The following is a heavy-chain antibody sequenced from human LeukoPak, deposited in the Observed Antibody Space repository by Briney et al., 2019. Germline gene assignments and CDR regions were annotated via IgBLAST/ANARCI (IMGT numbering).Heavy chain of an antibody. V-gene: IGHV4-34*01. CDR1: GGSFSGYY. Sequence: PSETLSLTCAVYGGSFSGYYWSWIRQPPGKGLEWIGEINHSGSTNYNPSLKSRVTMSVDTSKNQFSLKLSSVTAADTAVYYCARSYYYDSSALEYFQHWGQGTLVTVSS. CDR2: INHSGST. CDR3: ARSYYYDSSALEYFQH. J-gene: IGHJ1*01. D-gene: IGHD3-22*01.